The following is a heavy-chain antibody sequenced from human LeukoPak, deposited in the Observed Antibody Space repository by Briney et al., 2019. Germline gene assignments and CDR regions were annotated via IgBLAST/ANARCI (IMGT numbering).Heavy chain of an antibody. Sequence: GESLKISCKGSGYTFTSYDINWVRQATGQGLEWMGWMNPNSGNTGYAQKFQGRVTMTRNTSISTAYMELSSLRSEDTAVYYCARALPSYYDFWSGYNWFDPWGQGTLVTVSS. J-gene: IGHJ5*02. CDR3: ARALPSYYDFWSGYNWFDP. V-gene: IGHV1-8*01. CDR1: GYTFTSYD. CDR2: MNPNSGNT. D-gene: IGHD3-3*01.